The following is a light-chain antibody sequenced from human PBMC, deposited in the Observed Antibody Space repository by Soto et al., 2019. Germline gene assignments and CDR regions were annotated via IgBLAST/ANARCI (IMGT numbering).Light chain of an antibody. CDR2: GAS. CDR3: QQYGSSPTIT. V-gene: IGKV3-20*01. J-gene: IGKJ5*01. Sequence: EIVLTQSPGTLSLSPGERATLSCRASQSVSSSYLAWYQQKPGQAPRLLIYGASSRATGIPDRFSGSGSGTDFTLTISRMEPEDFAVYYCQQYGSSPTITFGQGTQLESK. CDR1: QSVSSSY.